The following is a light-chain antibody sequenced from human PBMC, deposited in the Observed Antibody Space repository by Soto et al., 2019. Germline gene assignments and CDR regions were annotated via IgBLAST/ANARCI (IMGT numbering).Light chain of an antibody. V-gene: IGLV2-14*01. CDR3: NSSTSKSTGV. J-gene: IGLJ1*01. CDR1: SSDVVGYNS. Sequence: QSALTQPASVSGSPGQSITISCTGTSSDVVGYNSDSWYQQHPGKAPKLIIYEDSNRPSGVSNRFSGSKSGNTASLPISGIQAEDEADYYCNSSTSKSTGVFGTGTKLTVL. CDR2: EDS.